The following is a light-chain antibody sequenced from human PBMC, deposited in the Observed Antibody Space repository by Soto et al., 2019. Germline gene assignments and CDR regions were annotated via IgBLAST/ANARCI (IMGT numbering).Light chain of an antibody. CDR2: AAS. Sequence: DIQLTQSPSFLSASVGDRVTITCRASQGISSYLAWYQQKPGKAPKLLIYAASTLQSGVPSRFSGSGSGTEFTLTISSLQPEDFATYTCQQSYSTPWTFGQGTKV. CDR1: QGISSY. CDR3: QQSYSTPWT. J-gene: IGKJ1*01. V-gene: IGKV1-9*01.